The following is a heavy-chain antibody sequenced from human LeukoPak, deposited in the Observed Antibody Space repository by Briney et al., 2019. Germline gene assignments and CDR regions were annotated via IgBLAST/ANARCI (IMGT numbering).Heavy chain of an antibody. CDR1: GGSFSGYY. Sequence: SETLSLTCAVYGGSFSGYYWSWIRQPPGKGLEWIGEINHSGSTNYNPSLKSRVTISVDTSKNQFSLKLSSVTAADTAVYYCARRPGYSSGWSPKGYYYMDVWGEGTTVTISS. CDR3: ARRPGYSSGWSPKGYYYMDV. D-gene: IGHD6-19*01. CDR2: INHSGST. V-gene: IGHV4-34*01. J-gene: IGHJ6*03.